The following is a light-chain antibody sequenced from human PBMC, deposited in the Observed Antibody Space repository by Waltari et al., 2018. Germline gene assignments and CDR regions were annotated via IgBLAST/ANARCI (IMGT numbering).Light chain of an antibody. V-gene: IGLV3-21*01. Sequence: SYVLTQPPSVSVAPGETARITCRGNNIGTKSVHWYRQKPGQAPVLVIPYDSDRPSGIPERFSGSNSGDTATLTISRVEAGDEADYYCQVWDANNEPGLFGTGTEVTV. CDR3: QVWDANNEPGL. J-gene: IGLJ1*01. CDR2: YDS. CDR1: NIGTKS.